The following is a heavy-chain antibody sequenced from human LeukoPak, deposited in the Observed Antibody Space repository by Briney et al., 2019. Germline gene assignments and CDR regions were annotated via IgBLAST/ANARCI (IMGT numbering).Heavy chain of an antibody. CDR2: IYYSGST. Sequence: PSETLSLTCTVSGGSISSYYWSWIRQPPGKGLEWIGYIYYSGSTNYNPSLKSRVTISVDTSKNQFSLKLNSVTAADTAVYYCARTYNSGWYCFDYWGQGTLVTVSS. V-gene: IGHV4-59*01. CDR1: GGSISSYY. CDR3: ARTYNSGWYCFDY. J-gene: IGHJ4*02. D-gene: IGHD6-19*01.